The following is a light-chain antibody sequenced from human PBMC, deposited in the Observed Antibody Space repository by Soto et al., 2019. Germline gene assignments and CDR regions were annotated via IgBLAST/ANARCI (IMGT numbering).Light chain of an antibody. CDR3: QQRSNWPIT. CDR1: QSVTKY. J-gene: IGKJ5*01. Sequence: ILMTHSPATLSMSPVEIATLSFSASQSVTKYLVWYQQKPGQAPRLLISDASYRATGIPARFSGSGSGTDFTLTISSLEPEDFALYYCQQRSNWPITFGQGTRLEIK. CDR2: DAS. V-gene: IGKV3-11*01.